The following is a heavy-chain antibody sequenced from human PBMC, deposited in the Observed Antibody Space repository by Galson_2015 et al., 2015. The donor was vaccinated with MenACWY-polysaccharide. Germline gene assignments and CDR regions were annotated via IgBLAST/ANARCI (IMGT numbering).Heavy chain of an antibody. V-gene: IGHV3-74*01. CDR2: INPDATII. D-gene: IGHD5-18*01. CDR3: ARDRVDAVVIYDHTMFDS. CDR1: GFTFSNHW. Sequence: SLRLSCAASGFTFSNHWMHWVRQAPGEGRVWVSRINPDATIINCADSVKGRFAISRDNARDTLYLEMNSLRAEDTGVYFCARDRVDAVVIYDHTMFDSWGQGVLVTVSS. J-gene: IGHJ4*02.